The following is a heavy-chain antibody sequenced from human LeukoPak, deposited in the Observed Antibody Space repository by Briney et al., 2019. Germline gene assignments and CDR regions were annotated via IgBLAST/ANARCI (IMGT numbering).Heavy chain of an antibody. CDR3: AKGSDGYRPYYFDC. V-gene: IGHV3-23*01. CDR2: IGGGGITT. D-gene: IGHD3-16*02. Sequence: GGSLRLSCAASGFTFNNYAMSWVRQAPGKGLDWFPAIGGGGITTYYADSVKGRFTISRDNSKGTLYLQMNSLRVEDTAVYYCAKGSDGYRPYYFDCWGQGTLVAVSS. CDR1: GFTFNNYA. J-gene: IGHJ4*02.